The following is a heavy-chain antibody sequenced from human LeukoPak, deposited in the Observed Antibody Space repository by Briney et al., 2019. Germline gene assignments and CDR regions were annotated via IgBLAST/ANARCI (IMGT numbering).Heavy chain of an antibody. V-gene: IGHV1-2*06. CDR2: INPNSGGT. D-gene: IGHD2-8*01. CDR1: GYTFTGYY. Sequence: GASVKVSCKASGYTFTGYYMRWVRQAPGQGLEWMGRINPNSGGTNYAQKFQGRVTMTRDTSISTAYMELSRLRSDDTAVYYCARDKRAYATWFDPWGQGTLVTVSS. J-gene: IGHJ5*02. CDR3: ARDKRAYATWFDP.